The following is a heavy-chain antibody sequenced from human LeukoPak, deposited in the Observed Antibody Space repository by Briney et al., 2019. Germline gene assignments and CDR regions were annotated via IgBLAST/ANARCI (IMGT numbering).Heavy chain of an antibody. CDR2: ISASGAST. CDR1: GFTFRSYG. D-gene: IGHD3-16*01. V-gene: IGHV3-23*01. J-gene: IGHJ4*02. CDR3: ASTTSNLGY. Sequence: GGSLRLSCAASGFTFRSYGMSWVRQAPGKGLEWVSAISASGASTYYADSVKGRFTVSRDNSENTLYLQMNSLRAEDTAVYYCASTTSNLGYWGQGTLVTVSS.